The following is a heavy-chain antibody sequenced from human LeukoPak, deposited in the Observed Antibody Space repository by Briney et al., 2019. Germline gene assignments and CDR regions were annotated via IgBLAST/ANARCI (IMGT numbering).Heavy chain of an antibody. CDR2: IRPDGSEQ. CDR1: GFTFTNFW. J-gene: IGHJ4*02. D-gene: IGHD4-11*01. CDR3: AGRDSARNPWAY. Sequence: GGSLRLSCAASGFTFTNFWMNWIRRAPGRGLEWVANIRPDGSEQFYVDSVKGRFTISRDNAKNSVYLRMNSLRADDTAVYYCAGRDSARNPWAYWGQGTLVTVSP. V-gene: IGHV3-7*01.